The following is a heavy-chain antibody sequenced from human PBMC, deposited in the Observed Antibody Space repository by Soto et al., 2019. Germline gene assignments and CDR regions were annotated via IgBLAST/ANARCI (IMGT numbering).Heavy chain of an antibody. CDR2: TYYRSKWYN. J-gene: IGHJ4*02. CDR3: ARDSGYCSNTSCYKFDY. V-gene: IGHV6-1*01. CDR1: GDSVSSNSAA. D-gene: IGHD2-2*02. Sequence: SQTLSLTCAISGDSVSSNSAAWNWIRQSPSRGLEWLGRTYYRSKWYNDYAGSVKSRITINPDTSKNQFSLQLNSVTPEDTAVYYCARDSGYCSNTSCYKFDYWGQGTLVTVSS.